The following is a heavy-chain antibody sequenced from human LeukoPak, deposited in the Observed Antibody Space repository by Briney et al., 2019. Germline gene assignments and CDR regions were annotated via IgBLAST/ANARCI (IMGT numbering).Heavy chain of an antibody. D-gene: IGHD2-2*01. J-gene: IGHJ4*02. CDR1: GYTFTDYY. Sequence: PLAPVKVSCKASGYTFTDYYMHWVRQAPGQGFEWMGWINPNDGDTNYAQKFQGRVTMTRDTSISTAHMEVSRLRSDDTAVYYCARANFLYCSSSTCLFDYWGQGTLVTVSS. CDR3: ARANFLYCSSSTCLFDY. V-gene: IGHV1-2*02. CDR2: INPNDGDT.